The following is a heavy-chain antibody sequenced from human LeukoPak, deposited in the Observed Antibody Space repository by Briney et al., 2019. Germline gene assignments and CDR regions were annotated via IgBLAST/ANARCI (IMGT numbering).Heavy chain of an antibody. D-gene: IGHD6-19*01. CDR3: ARGFGVAVAGLFDY. V-gene: IGHV1-69*13. Sequence: ASVKVSCKASGGTFSSYAISWVRQATGQGLEWMGGIIPIFGTANYAQKFQGRVTITADESTSTAYMELSSLRSEDTAVYYCARGFGVAVAGLFDYWGQGTLVTVSS. CDR1: GGTFSSYA. J-gene: IGHJ4*02. CDR2: IIPIFGTA.